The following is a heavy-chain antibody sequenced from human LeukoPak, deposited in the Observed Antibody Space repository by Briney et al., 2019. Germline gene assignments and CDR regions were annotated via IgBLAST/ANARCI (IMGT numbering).Heavy chain of an antibody. CDR3: ASSHTYQPYYFDY. CDR1: GGSISSSSYY. CDR2: IYYSGST. Sequence: NPSETLSLTCTVSGGSISSSSYYWGWIRQPPGKGLEWIGSIYYSGSTYYNPSLKSRVTISVDTSKNQFSLKLSSVTAADTAVYYCASSHTYQPYYFDYWGQGTLVTVSS. J-gene: IGHJ4*02. V-gene: IGHV4-39*07. D-gene: IGHD3-16*01.